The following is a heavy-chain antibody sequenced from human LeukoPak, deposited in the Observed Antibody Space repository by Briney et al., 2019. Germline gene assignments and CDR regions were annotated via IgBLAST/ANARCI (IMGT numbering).Heavy chain of an antibody. CDR2: IYSGGST. CDR1: GFSFSSYW. V-gene: IGHV3-66*01. J-gene: IGHJ4*02. Sequence: PGGSLRLSCAASGFSFSSYWMSWVRQAPGKGLEWVSIIYSGGSTYYADSVKGRFTISRDNSKNTLYLQMNSLRAEDTAVYYCASAVALDYWGQGTLVTVSS. CDR3: ASAVALDY.